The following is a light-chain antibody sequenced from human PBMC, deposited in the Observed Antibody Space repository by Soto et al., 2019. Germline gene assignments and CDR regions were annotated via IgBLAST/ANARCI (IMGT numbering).Light chain of an antibody. CDR1: SSNVGNYNL. CDR3: CSYAGSSTFV. J-gene: IGLJ3*02. CDR2: EVS. V-gene: IGLV2-23*02. Sequence: QPVLTQPASVSGSPGQSITISCTGTSSNVGNYNLVSWYQQHPGKAPKLMIYEVSKRPSGVSNRFSGSKSGNTASLTISGLQAEDEGDYYCCSYAGSSTFVFGGGTKLTVL.